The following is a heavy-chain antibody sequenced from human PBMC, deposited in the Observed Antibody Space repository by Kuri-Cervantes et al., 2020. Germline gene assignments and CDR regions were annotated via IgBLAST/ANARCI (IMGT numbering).Heavy chain of an antibody. D-gene: IGHD4-17*01. CDR1: GGSISSSDW. V-gene: IGHV4-4*02. CDR2: IYHSGST. CDR3: ARDGRSTLTGRGAFNI. Sequence: GSLRLSCAVSGGSISSSDWWSWVRQPPGKGLEWIGEIYHSGSTNYNPSLKSRVTISVDKSKNQFSLKLSSVTAADTAVYYCARDGRSTLTGRGAFNIWGQGTMVTVSS. J-gene: IGHJ3*02.